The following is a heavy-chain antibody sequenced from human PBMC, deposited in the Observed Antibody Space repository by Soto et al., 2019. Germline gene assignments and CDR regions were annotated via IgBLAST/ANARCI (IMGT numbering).Heavy chain of an antibody. J-gene: IGHJ3*02. CDR3: VRGDVFDI. Sequence: QLQLQESGPGLVKPSETLSLICTVSGGSISGYFWSWVRQPAGKGLEWIGRIYSAGSTNYNPSLNSRVTMSVDTSQNQFSLKLTSVTAADTAMYYCVRGDVFDICGRGTMVTVSS. D-gene: IGHD3-16*01. CDR1: GGSISGYF. CDR2: IYSAGST. V-gene: IGHV4-4*07.